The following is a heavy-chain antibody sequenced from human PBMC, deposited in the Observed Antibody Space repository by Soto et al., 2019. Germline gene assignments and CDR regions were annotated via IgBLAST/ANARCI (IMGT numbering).Heavy chain of an antibody. CDR1: GFTFSSYS. V-gene: IGHV3-23*01. Sequence: PGGSLRLSCAASGFTFSSYSMSWVRQAPGEGLEWVSGFSTGGDGGTAYYVDSVKGRFTISRDNSKNTLFLQMNSLRAEDTAIYYCAKKVNSGPGSQYFDFWGQGTLVTV. D-gene: IGHD3-10*01. J-gene: IGHJ4*02. CDR3: AKKVNSGPGSQYFDF. CDR2: FSTGGDGGTA.